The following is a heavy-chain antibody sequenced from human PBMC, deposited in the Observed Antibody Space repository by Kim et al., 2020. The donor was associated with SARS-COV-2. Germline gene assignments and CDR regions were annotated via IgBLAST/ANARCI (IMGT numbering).Heavy chain of an antibody. CDR3: TRDLVPGGADY. J-gene: IGHJ4*02. D-gene: IGHD6-6*01. V-gene: IGHV3-9*01. CDR1: GFKFERFA. Sequence: GGSLRLSCEMSGFKFERFAVHWVRQPPGKGLEWVSGLSLDSDRIGYADSVKGRFTVSRDKAKDTLYLQIDSLRIEDTAFYYCTRDLVPGGADYWGQGTLVPVSS. CDR2: LSLDSDRI.